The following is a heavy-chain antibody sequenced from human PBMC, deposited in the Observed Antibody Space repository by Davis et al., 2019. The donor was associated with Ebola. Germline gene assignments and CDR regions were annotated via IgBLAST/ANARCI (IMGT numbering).Heavy chain of an antibody. CDR3: AKSLTTYYYYGMDV. J-gene: IGHJ6*02. D-gene: IGHD4/OR15-4a*01. Sequence: GESLKISCAASGFTFDDYAMHWVRQAPGKGLEWVSLISGDGGSTYYADSVKGRFTISRDNSKNSLYLQMNSLRTEDTAVYYCAKSLTTYYYYGMDVWGQGTTVTVSS. CDR2: ISGDGGST. V-gene: IGHV3-43*02. CDR1: GFTFDDYA.